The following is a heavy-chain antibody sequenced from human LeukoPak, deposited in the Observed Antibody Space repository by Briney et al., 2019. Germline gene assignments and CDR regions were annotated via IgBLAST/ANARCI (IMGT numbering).Heavy chain of an antibody. CDR1: GGSISSYY. Sequence: PSETLSLTCTVSGGSISSYYWSWIRQPPGKGLEWIGYIYTSGSTNYNPSLKNRVTISVDTSKNQFFLKLSSVTAADTAVYYCARSMYSGSYPFDYWGQGTLVTVSS. CDR3: ARSMYSGSYPFDY. CDR2: IYTSGST. D-gene: IGHD1-26*01. J-gene: IGHJ4*02. V-gene: IGHV4-4*09.